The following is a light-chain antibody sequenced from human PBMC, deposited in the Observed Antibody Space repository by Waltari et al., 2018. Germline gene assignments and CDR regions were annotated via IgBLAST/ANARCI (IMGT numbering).Light chain of an antibody. Sequence: QSVRTQPSSASGTPGQRVTISCSVSSSTSGTTTVNWYRHRPGTAPTVLIYSYNQRHSGVPNRFSGSMSGTSASLAIVGLQSEDEADYFCVAWDDSLNAYVFGTGTKVTVL. V-gene: IGLV1-44*01. CDR2: SYN. J-gene: IGLJ1*01. CDR1: SSTSGTTT. CDR3: VAWDDSLNAYV.